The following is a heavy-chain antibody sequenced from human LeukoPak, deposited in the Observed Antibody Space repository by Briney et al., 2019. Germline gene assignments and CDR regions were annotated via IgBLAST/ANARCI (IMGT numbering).Heavy chain of an antibody. Sequence: GGSLRLSCAASGFTLSSYTMNWVRQAPGKGLEWVSYISRNSSTIYYADSVKGRFTISRDNAENSLSLQTNSLRDEDTAVYYCARGRYYFDSWGQGTLVTVSS. V-gene: IGHV3-48*02. CDR1: GFTLSSYT. CDR2: ISRNSSTI. J-gene: IGHJ4*02. CDR3: ARGRYYFDS.